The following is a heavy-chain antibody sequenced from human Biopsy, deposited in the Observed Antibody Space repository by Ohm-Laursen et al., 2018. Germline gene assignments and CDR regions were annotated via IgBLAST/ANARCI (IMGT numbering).Heavy chain of an antibody. CDR2: IGGSGGST. Sequence: GSLSLSFASSGFTFRIYAISWVRHPPGTGLELVSVIGGSGGSTYYADSVSRRFTITRANSESTLYLQMNSLRADVTAVYHCAKAPCTQFGSGACHDPFDKWGQGTTVTVSS. CDR3: AKAPCTQFGSGACHDPFDK. D-gene: IGHD3-10*01. CDR1: GFTFRIYA. V-gene: IGHV3-23*01. J-gene: IGHJ3*02.